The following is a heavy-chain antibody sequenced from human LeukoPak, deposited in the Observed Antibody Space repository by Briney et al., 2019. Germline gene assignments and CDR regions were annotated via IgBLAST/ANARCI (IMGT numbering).Heavy chain of an antibody. CDR3: ARDFPTIHYDYVWGSYRPGSPGGY. V-gene: IGHV1-46*01. Sequence: GASVKVSCKASGYTFTSYYMHWVRQAPGQGLEWMGIINPSGGSTSYAQKFQGRVTMTRDMSTSTVYMELSSLRSEDTAVYYCARDFPTIHYDYVWGSYRPGSPGGYWGQGTLVTVSS. D-gene: IGHD3-16*02. CDR2: INPSGGST. CDR1: GYTFTSYY. J-gene: IGHJ4*02.